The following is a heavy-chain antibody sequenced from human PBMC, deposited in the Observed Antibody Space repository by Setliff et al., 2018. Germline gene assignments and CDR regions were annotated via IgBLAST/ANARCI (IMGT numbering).Heavy chain of an antibody. V-gene: IGHV4-30-2*01. CDR2: IYHAGST. CDR1: GGSISSGDAS. D-gene: IGHD2-8*02. J-gene: IGHJ4*02. CDR3: TVYNTGSSKDHY. Sequence: SETLSLTCAVSGGSISSGDASWSWVRQPPGKGLEWIGYIYHAGSTYYNPSLESRLTISVDTSKNQFSLRLTSVTAADTALYYCTVYNTGSSKDHYWGQGTPVTVSS.